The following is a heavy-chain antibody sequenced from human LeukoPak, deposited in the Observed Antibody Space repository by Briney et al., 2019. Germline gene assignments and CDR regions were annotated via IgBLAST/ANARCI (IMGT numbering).Heavy chain of an antibody. V-gene: IGHV4-39*07. J-gene: IGHJ4*02. CDR3: ARTDKVYYDFWSGHQGYFDY. D-gene: IGHD3-3*01. CDR2: IYHSGST. Sequence: SETLSLTCTGSGGSISSSSYYWGWIRQPPGKGLEWIASIYHSGSTYYNPSLKSRVTISVDTSKNQFSLKLSSVTAADTAVYYCARTDKVYYDFWSGHQGYFDYWGQGTLVTVSS. CDR1: GGSISSSSYY.